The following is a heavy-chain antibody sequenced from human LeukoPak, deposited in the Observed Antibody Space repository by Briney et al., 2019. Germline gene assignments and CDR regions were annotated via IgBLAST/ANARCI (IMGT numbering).Heavy chain of an antibody. V-gene: IGHV3-30*04. Sequence: GGSLRLSCVASGFTFSSYAMHWVRQAPGKGLEWVAVISYDESNKNYADSVRGRFTISRDNSKNTLYLQMNSLRAEDTAVYYCARASSGWSLGYFDYWGQGTLVTVSS. CDR2: ISYDESNK. J-gene: IGHJ4*02. CDR1: GFTFSSYA. CDR3: ARASSGWSLGYFDY. D-gene: IGHD6-19*01.